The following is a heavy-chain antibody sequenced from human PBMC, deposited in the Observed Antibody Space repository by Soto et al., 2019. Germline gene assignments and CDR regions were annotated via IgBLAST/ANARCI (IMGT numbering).Heavy chain of an antibody. Sequence: EVQLLESGGGLVQPGGSLRLSCAASGFTFSSYAMSWVRQAPGKGLEWVSAISGSGGSTYYADSVKGRFTISRDNSKNTLYLQMNSLRAEDTAVYYCAKGGYCSSTSCYPNPFVDYWGQGTLVTVSS. CDR1: GFTFSSYA. V-gene: IGHV3-23*01. CDR3: AKGGYCSSTSCYPNPFVDY. D-gene: IGHD2-2*01. J-gene: IGHJ4*02. CDR2: ISGSGGST.